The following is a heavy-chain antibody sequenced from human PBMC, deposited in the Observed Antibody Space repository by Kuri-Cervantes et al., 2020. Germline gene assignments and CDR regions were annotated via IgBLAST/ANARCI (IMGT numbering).Heavy chain of an antibody. CDR1: GGSFSGYY. J-gene: IGHJ4*02. Sequence: SQTLSLTCAVYGGSFSGYYWSWIRQPPGKGLEWIGEIYHSGSTNYNPSLKSRVTISVDKSKNQFSLKLSSVTAADTAVYYCARARGDYYFDYWGQGTLVTVSS. CDR3: ARARGDYYFDY. CDR2: IYHSGST. V-gene: IGHV4-34*01. D-gene: IGHD2-21*02.